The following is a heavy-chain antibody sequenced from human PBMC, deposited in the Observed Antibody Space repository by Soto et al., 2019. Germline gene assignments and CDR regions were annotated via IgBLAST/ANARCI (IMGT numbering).Heavy chain of an antibody. V-gene: IGHV2-5*01. CDR1: GFSLSTSGVG. Sequence: QITLKESGPTLVKPTQTLTLTRTFSGFSLSTSGVGVGWIRQPPEKALEWLALLYWNDDKRYSPSLKSRLTITKDTSKSQLVLTMSNMDPVDTATYYCVSGSFPNWFDPWGQGILVIVSS. CDR2: LYWNDDK. J-gene: IGHJ5*02. D-gene: IGHD3-10*01. CDR3: VSGSFPNWFDP.